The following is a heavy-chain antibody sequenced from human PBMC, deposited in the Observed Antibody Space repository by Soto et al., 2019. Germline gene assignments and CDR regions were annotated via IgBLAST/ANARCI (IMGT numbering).Heavy chain of an antibody. V-gene: IGHV3-23*01. CDR1: GFTFSSYA. CDR3: AKINGYSSGWFAY. Sequence: EVQLLESGGGLVQPGGSLRLSCAASGFTFSSYAMSWVRQAPGKGLEWVSAISGSGGSTYYADSVKGRFTISRDNSKNTLYLQMNSLRVEDTAVYYCAKINGYSSGWFAYWGQGTLVTVSS. CDR2: ISGSGGST. J-gene: IGHJ5*01. D-gene: IGHD6-19*01.